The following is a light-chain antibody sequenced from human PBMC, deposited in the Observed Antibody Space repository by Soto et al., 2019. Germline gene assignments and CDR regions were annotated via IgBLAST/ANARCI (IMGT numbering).Light chain of an antibody. Sequence: EIVMTQSPATLSVSPGESATLSCRASQSISGNLAWYQQKPGLAPRLLIYHTSIRATGVPARFSGSGSGTEFSLTISSLKSEDFAVYYCQRYDNWPLTLGGGTKVDIK. CDR1: QSISGN. V-gene: IGKV3-15*01. CDR3: QRYDNWPLT. CDR2: HTS. J-gene: IGKJ4*01.